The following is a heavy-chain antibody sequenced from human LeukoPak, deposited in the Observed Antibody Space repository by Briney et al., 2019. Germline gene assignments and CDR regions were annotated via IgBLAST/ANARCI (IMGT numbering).Heavy chain of an antibody. J-gene: IGHJ5*02. D-gene: IGHD3-3*01. CDR3: ARHSGLRSPFDP. CDR1: GFTFSSYW. Sequence: PGGSLRLSCAASGFTFSSYWMSWVRQAPGKGLEWVANIKQDGSEKYYVDSVKGRFTISRDNAKKSLYLQMNSLRAADTAVYYCARHSGLRSPFDPWGQGTLVTVSS. CDR2: IKQDGSEK. V-gene: IGHV3-7*01.